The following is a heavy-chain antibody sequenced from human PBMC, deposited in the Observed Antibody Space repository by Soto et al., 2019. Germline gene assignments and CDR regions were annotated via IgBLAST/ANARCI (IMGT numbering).Heavy chain of an antibody. CDR3: ARGRVNYDILTGYSTYYFDY. D-gene: IGHD3-9*01. Sequence: PSETLSLTCAVSGGSISSGGYSWSWIRQPPGKGLEWIGYIYHSGSTYYNPSLKSRVTISVDRSKNQFSLKLSSVTAADTAVYYCARGRVNYDILTGYSTYYFDYWGQGTRVTVSS. CDR2: IYHSGST. CDR1: GGSISSGGYS. V-gene: IGHV4-30-2*01. J-gene: IGHJ4*02.